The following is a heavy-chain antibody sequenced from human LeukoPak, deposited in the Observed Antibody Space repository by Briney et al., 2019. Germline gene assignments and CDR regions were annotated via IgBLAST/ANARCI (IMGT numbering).Heavy chain of an antibody. Sequence: GGSLRLSCAASGFTFSSYSMNWVRQAPGKGLEWVSSISSSSSYIYYADSVKGRFTISRDNAKNSLYLQMNSLRAEDTAVYYYASDRTGYYYDSSGLDYWGQGTQVTVSS. CDR2: ISSSSSYI. CDR3: ASDRTGYYYDSSGLDY. CDR1: GFTFSSYS. D-gene: IGHD3-22*01. V-gene: IGHV3-21*01. J-gene: IGHJ4*02.